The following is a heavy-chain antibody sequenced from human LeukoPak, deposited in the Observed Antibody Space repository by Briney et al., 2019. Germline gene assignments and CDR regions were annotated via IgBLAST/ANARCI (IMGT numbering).Heavy chain of an antibody. CDR3: ARGLDSSSSWDAFDI. CDR1: GGSFSGYY. CDR2: IYHSGST. J-gene: IGHJ3*02. D-gene: IGHD6-6*01. V-gene: IGHV4-34*01. Sequence: SETLSLTCAVYGGSFSGYYWSWIRQPPGKGLEWIGEIYHSGSTNYNPSLKSRVTISVDKSKNQFSLKLSSVTAADTAVYYCARGLDSSSSWDAFDIWGQGTMVTVSS.